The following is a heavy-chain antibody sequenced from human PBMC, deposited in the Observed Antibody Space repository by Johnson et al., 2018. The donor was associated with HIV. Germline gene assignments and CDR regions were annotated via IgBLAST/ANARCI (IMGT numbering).Heavy chain of an antibody. CDR2: ISSSGSTI. CDR3: ARDMVGATFDDAFDI. D-gene: IGHD1-26*01. J-gene: IGHJ3*02. V-gene: IGHV3-11*04. CDR1: GFTFSDYY. Sequence: VQLVESGGGLVKPGGSLRLSCAASGFTFSDYYMSWIRQAPAKGLEWVSYISSSGSTIYYADSVKGRFTISRDNSKNTLYLQMNSLRAEDTAVYYCARDMVGATFDDAFDIWGQGTMVTVSS.